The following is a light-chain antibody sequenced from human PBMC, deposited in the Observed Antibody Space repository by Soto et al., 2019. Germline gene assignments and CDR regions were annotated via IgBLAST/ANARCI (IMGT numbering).Light chain of an antibody. J-gene: IGKJ2*01. Sequence: EIVLTQSPATLSLSPGERATLSCRASQSVSSYLAWYQQKPGQVPRVLIYDASNRATGIPARFSGSGSGTDFTLTISSLEPEDFAVYYCQQRSNWPPYTFGQGTKLVIK. CDR2: DAS. CDR1: QSVSSY. CDR3: QQRSNWPPYT. V-gene: IGKV3-11*01.